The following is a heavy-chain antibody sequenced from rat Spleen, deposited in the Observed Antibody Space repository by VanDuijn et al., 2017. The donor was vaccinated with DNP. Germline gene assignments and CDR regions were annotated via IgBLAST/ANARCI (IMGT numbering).Heavy chain of an antibody. CDR2: VNNGGDKI. CDR3: AKDLQWYAMDA. Sequence: EVKLVESGGGLVQPGRSLKLSCAASGFTFMNYGMAWVRQAPTKGLEWVAFVNNGGDKIYYRDSVKGRFTLSRDKAKDTQPLQMDNLRSEDPATYYWAKDLQWYAMDAWGQGTSVTVSS. J-gene: IGHJ4*01. CDR1: GFTFMNYG. V-gene: IGHV5S13*01. D-gene: IGHD1-1*01.